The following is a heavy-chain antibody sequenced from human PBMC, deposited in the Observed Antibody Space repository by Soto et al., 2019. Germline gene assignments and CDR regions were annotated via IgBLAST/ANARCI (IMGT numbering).Heavy chain of an antibody. Sequence: ASVKVSCKASGYTFTSYGISWVRQAPGQGLEWMGWISAYNGNTNYAQKLQGRVTMTTDTSTSTAYMELRSLRSDDTAVYYCARDPLGGDYSYYYYGMDVWGQGTTVTVSS. V-gene: IGHV1-18*01. D-gene: IGHD4-17*01. CDR3: ARDPLGGDYSYYYYGMDV. J-gene: IGHJ6*02. CDR1: GYTFTSYG. CDR2: ISAYNGNT.